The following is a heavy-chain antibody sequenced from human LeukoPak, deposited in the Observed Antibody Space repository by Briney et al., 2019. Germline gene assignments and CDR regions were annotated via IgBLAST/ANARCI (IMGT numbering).Heavy chain of an antibody. Sequence: PGGSLRLSCVASGFTFSSYWMSWVRQAPGKGLEWVANIKQDGSEKYYVDSVKGRFTISRDNAKNSLYLQMNSLRAEDTAVYYCARKSDFDYWGQGTLVTVSS. CDR2: IKQDGSEK. CDR3: ARKSDFDY. CDR1: GFTFSSYW. V-gene: IGHV3-7*01. J-gene: IGHJ4*02.